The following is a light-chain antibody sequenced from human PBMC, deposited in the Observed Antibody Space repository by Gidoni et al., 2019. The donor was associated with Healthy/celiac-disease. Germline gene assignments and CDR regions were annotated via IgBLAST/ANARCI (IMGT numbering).Light chain of an antibody. CDR1: QSISSY. Sequence: ISVAAAPSSLSASVGDRVTITCRASQSISSYLNWYQQKPGKAPKLLIYAASSLQSGVPSRFSGSGSGTDFTLTISSLQPEDFATYYCQQSYSTPRGFTCGHGTKVDIK. V-gene: IGKV1-39*01. J-gene: IGKJ3*01. CDR3: QQSYSTPRGFT. CDR2: AAS.